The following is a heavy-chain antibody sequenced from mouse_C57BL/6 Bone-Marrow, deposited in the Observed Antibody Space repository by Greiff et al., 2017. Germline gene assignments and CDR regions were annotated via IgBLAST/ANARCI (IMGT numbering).Heavy chain of an antibody. J-gene: IGHJ3*01. CDR1: GFNIKDDY. CDR3: TAEAGPFAY. Sequence: EVKLVESGAELVRPGASVKLSCTASGFNIKDDYMYWVKQRPEQGLEWIGWIDPENGDTEYASKFQGKATITADTSSNTAYLQISSLTSEDAAVYYCTAEAGPFAYWGQGTLVTVSA. D-gene: IGHD3-3*01. CDR2: IDPENGDT. V-gene: IGHV14-4*01.